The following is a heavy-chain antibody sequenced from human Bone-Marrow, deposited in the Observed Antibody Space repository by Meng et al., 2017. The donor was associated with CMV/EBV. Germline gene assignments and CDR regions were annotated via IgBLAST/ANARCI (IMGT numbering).Heavy chain of an antibody. CDR3: AALGYYDFWSGYFGTNYFDY. Sequence: ASVKVSCKASGYTFTGYYMHWVRQAPGQGLEWMGWINPNSGGTNYAQKFQGRVTMTRDTSISTAYMELSRLRSDDTAVYYCAALGYYDFWSGYFGTNYFDYWGQGTLVTVSS. V-gene: IGHV1-2*02. J-gene: IGHJ4*02. CDR2: INPNSGGT. D-gene: IGHD3-3*01. CDR1: GYTFTGYY.